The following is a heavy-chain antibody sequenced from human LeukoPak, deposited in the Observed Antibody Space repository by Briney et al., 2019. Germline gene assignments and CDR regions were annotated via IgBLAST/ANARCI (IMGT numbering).Heavy chain of an antibody. CDR1: GGSISSGGYY. D-gene: IGHD2-15*01. J-gene: IGHJ4*02. CDR3: AGGYCSGGSCYPGPKVGFGY. CDR2: IYNSGST. V-gene: IGHV4-31*03. Sequence: SQTLSLTCTVSGGSISSGGYYWSWIRQHPGKGLEWIGCIYNSGSTYYNPSLKSRVTISVDTSKNQFSLKLSSVTAADTAVYYCAGGYCSGGSCYPGPKVGFGYWGQGTLVTASS.